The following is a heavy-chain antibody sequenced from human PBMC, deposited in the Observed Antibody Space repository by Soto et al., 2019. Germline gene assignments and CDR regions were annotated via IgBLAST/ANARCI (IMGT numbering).Heavy chain of an antibody. CDR2: IWYDGSNK. D-gene: IGHD6-19*01. J-gene: IGHJ6*02. CDR1: GFTFSSYG. CDR3: ARDDIPGRAVATYGMDV. V-gene: IGHV3-33*01. Sequence: GGSLRLSCAASGFTFSSYGMHWVRQAPGKGLEWVAVIWYDGSNKYYADSVKGRFTISKDNSKNTLYLQMNSLRAEDTAVYYCARDDIPGRAVATYGMDVWGQGTTVTVSS.